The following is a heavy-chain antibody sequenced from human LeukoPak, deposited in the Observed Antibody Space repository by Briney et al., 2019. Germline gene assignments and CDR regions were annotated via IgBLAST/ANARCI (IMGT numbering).Heavy chain of an antibody. CDR1: GSRVTNYW. D-gene: IGHD2-15*01. J-gene: IGHJ5*02. CDR3: ARHLRGYCSGGTCWDNWLDP. CDR2: IYSGDSET. Sequence: GESLKISCKASGSRVTNYWIGWVRQMPGKGLEWIGIIYSGDSETRYSPSFRGRVAISVDKSINTAFLQWSSLKASDTAIYYCARHLRGYCSGGTCWDNWLDPWGQGTLVTVSS. V-gene: IGHV5-51*01.